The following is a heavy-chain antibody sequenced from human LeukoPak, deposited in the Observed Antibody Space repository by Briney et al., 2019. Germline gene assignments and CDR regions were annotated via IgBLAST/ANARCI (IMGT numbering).Heavy chain of an antibody. CDR2: MNWNGGST. CDR1: AFTFDDYG. J-gene: IGHJ4*02. Sequence: GGSLRLSCAASAFTFDDYGMSWVRHAPRKGLEWDAGMNWNGGSTGYVDSVKGRFTNSRDNAKNSLYLQMNSLRAEDTALYYCARDLLSGSSTDDYWGQGTLVTVSS. D-gene: IGHD1-26*01. V-gene: IGHV3-20*04. CDR3: ARDLLSGSSTDDY.